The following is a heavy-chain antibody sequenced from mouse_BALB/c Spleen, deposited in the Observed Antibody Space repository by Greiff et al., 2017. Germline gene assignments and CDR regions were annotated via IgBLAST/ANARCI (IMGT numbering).Heavy chain of an antibody. Sequence: EVNVVESGGGLVQPGGSRKLSCAASGFTFSSFGMHWVRQAPEKGLEWVAYISSGSSTIYYADTVKGRFTISRDNPKNTLFLQMTSLRSEDTAMYYCARSRDSSPNYYAMDYWGQGTSVTVSS. V-gene: IGHV5-17*02. CDR3: ARSRDSSPNYYAMDY. CDR1: GFTFSSFG. D-gene: IGHD1-1*01. CDR2: ISSGSSTI. J-gene: IGHJ4*01.